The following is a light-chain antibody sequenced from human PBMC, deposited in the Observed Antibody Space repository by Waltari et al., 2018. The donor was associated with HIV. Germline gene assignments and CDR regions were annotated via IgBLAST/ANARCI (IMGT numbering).Light chain of an antibody. J-gene: IGLJ1*01. Sequence: QSALTQPASVSGSPGPSITISCTGPSSVGGVYSLVSWYQKHPDKAPKLMIYEVSKRPSGVSNRFSGSKSGNTASLTISGLQAEDEAGYYCCSYAGSSTHVFGGGTKVTVL. V-gene: IGLV2-23*02. CDR3: CSYAGSSTHV. CDR2: EVS. CDR1: SSVGGVYSL.